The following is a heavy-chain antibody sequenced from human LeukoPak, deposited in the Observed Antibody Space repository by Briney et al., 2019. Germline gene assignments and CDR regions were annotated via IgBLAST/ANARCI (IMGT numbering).Heavy chain of an antibody. D-gene: IGHD1-26*01. Sequence: KSGGSLRLSCAASGFTFSSYSMNWVRQAPGKGLEWVSSISSSSSYIYYADSVRGRFTISRDNAKNSLYLQMNSLRAEDTAVYYCALRIVGAADYWGQGTLVTVSS. CDR3: ALRIVGAADY. CDR2: ISSSSSYI. CDR1: GFTFSSYS. V-gene: IGHV3-21*01. J-gene: IGHJ4*02.